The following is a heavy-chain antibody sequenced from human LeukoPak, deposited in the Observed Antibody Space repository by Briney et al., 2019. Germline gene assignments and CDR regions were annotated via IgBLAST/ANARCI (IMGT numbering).Heavy chain of an antibody. V-gene: IGHV4-61*01. D-gene: IGHD6-13*01. Sequence: SETLSLTCTVSGFSISSPRYYWSWIRQHPGRGLEWIGYFYSSGSTFYNPSLKSRVTISVDTSKNQFSLKLSSVTAADTAVYYCARDQSSSWYGAFDIWGQGTMVTVSS. CDR3: ARDQSSSWYGAFDI. CDR1: GFSISSPRYY. CDR2: FYSSGST. J-gene: IGHJ3*02.